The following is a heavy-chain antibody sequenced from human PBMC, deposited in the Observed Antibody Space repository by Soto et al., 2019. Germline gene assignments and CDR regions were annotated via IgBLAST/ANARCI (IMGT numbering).Heavy chain of an antibody. Sequence: TLSLTCSVSGGSINSGDYYWIWIRQSPGKGLEWIGYIYYSGSTYYNPSLKSRSTISIDTSKNQFFLDVDSVTAADTAVYYCARLYTGYEAFDYWGQGTLVTVSS. V-gene: IGHV4-30-4*01. CDR3: ARLYTGYEAFDY. CDR2: IYYSGST. CDR1: GGSINSGDYY. J-gene: IGHJ4*02. D-gene: IGHD5-12*01.